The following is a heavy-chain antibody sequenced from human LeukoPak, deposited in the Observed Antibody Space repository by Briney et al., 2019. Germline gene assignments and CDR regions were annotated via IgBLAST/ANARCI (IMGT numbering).Heavy chain of an antibody. V-gene: IGHV4-34*01. CDR3: ARGRRNSSSWYKAFDI. CDR1: GGSFSGYY. CDR2: INHSGST. Sequence: SETLSLTCAVYGGSFSGYYWSWIRQPPGKGLGWIGEINHSGSTNYNPSLKSRVTISVDTSKNQFSLKLSSVTAADTAVYYCARGRRNSSSWYKAFDIWGQGTMVTVSS. D-gene: IGHD6-13*01. J-gene: IGHJ3*02.